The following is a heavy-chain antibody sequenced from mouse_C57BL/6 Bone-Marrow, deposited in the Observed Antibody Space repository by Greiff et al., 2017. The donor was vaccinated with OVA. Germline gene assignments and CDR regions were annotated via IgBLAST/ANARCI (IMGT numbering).Heavy chain of an antibody. J-gene: IGHJ1*03. CDR1: GFTFSSYG. CDR2: ISSGGSYT. CDR3: ASIASYWYFEV. V-gene: IGHV5-6*01. Sequence: EVKLVESGGDLVKPGGSLKLSCAASGFTFSSYGMSWVRQTPDKRLEWVATISSGGSYTYYPDSVKGRFTISRDNAKNTLYLQMSSLKSEDTAMYYCASIASYWYFEVWGTGTTVTVSS.